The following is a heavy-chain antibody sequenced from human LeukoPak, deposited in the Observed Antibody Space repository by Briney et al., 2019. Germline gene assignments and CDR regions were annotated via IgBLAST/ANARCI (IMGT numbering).Heavy chain of an antibody. CDR1: GFTFSSYE. D-gene: IGHD4-17*01. Sequence: PGGSLRLSCAASGFTFSSYEMNWVRQAPGKGLEWVAYISTSSGTIYYADSVKGRFAISRDNAKNSLYLQMNSLRAEDTAVYYCARRYGDYEGSFEYWGQGTLVTVSS. CDR2: ISTSSGTI. CDR3: ARRYGDYEGSFEY. J-gene: IGHJ4*02. V-gene: IGHV3-48*03.